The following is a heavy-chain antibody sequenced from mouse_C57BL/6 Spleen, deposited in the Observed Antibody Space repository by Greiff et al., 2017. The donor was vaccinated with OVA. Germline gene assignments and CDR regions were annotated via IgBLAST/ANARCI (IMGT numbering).Heavy chain of an antibody. CDR3: ARQGYYDYDGFAY. CDR2: ISSGGSYT. V-gene: IGHV5-6*02. D-gene: IGHD2-4*01. Sequence: EVMLVESGGDLVKPGGSLKLSCAASGFTFSSYGMSWVRQTPDKRLEWVATISSGGSYTYYPDSVKGRFTISRDNAKNTLYLQMSSLKSEDTAMYYCARQGYYDYDGFAYWGQGTLVTVSA. CDR1: GFTFSSYG. J-gene: IGHJ3*01.